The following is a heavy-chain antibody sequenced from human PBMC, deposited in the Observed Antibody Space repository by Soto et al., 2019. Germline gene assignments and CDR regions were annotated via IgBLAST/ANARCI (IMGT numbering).Heavy chain of an antibody. V-gene: IGHV3-48*03. Sequence: GGSLRLSCVASEFTFSSYEMNWVRQAPGKGLEWVSYISSSGTTIYYTDSVKGRFTISRDNAKKSLYLQMNSLRAEDTAVYYCVRFGGAAAGPGDYWGQGTPGTVSS. CDR2: ISSSGTTI. CDR3: VRFGGAAAGPGDY. CDR1: EFTFSSYE. D-gene: IGHD6-13*01. J-gene: IGHJ4*02.